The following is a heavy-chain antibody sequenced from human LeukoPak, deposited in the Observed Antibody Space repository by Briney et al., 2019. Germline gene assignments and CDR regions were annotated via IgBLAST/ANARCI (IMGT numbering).Heavy chain of an antibody. CDR1: GGSISSYY. CDR3: ARVRGSIYYYYYYMDV. V-gene: IGHV4-59*01. J-gene: IGHJ6*03. CDR2: IYYSGST. D-gene: IGHD3-16*01. Sequence: SETLSLTCTVSGGSISSYYWSWIRQPPGKGLEWIGYIYYSGSTNYNPSLKSRVTISVDTSKNQFSLKLSSVTAADTAVYYCARVRGSIYYYYYYMDVWGKGTTATVSS.